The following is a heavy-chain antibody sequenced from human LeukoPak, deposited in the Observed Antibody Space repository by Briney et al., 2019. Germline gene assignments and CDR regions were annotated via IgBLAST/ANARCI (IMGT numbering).Heavy chain of an antibody. D-gene: IGHD4-17*01. Sequence: PSESLSLTCTVSGGSISSSSYYWGWIRHPPGKGLEWIGSIYYSGSTYYNPSLKSRVTISVDTSKNQFSLKLSSVTAADTAVYYCARSPAYGDYTHWGQGTLVTVSS. CDR1: GGSISSSSYY. CDR3: ARSPAYGDYTH. CDR2: IYYSGST. V-gene: IGHV4-39*01. J-gene: IGHJ4*02.